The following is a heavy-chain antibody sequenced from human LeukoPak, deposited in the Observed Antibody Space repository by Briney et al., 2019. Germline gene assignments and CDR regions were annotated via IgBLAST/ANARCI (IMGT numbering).Heavy chain of an antibody. D-gene: IGHD6-13*01. Sequence: SETLSLTCTVSGGSISSYYWSWIRQPPGKGLEWIGYIYYSGSTNYNPSLKSRVTISVDTSKNQFSLKLSSVTAADTAVYYCARVAAAGLNNWFDPWGQGTLVTVSS. CDR1: GGSISSYY. J-gene: IGHJ5*02. V-gene: IGHV4-59*01. CDR3: ARVAAAGLNNWFDP. CDR2: IYYSGST.